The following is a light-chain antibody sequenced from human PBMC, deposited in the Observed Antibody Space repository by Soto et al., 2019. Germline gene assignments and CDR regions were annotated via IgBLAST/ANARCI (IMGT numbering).Light chain of an antibody. Sequence: QSALTQPASVSGSPGQSITISCTGTSSDIGGYKYVSWYQQHPGKAPKLMIYEVSNRPSGVSSRFSGSKSGNTASLTISGLQAEDEADYYCSSFTTTSTLVVFGGGTQLTVL. CDR1: SSDIGGYKY. CDR3: SSFTTTSTLVV. J-gene: IGLJ2*01. V-gene: IGLV2-14*01. CDR2: EVS.